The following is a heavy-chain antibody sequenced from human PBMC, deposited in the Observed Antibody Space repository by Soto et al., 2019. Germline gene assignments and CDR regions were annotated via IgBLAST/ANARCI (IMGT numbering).Heavy chain of an antibody. CDR1: GGSFSGYY. J-gene: IGHJ6*02. V-gene: IGHV4-34*01. D-gene: IGHD6-19*01. CDR3: ATVEQWPKYYYYGMDV. Sequence: QVQLQQWGAGLLKPSETLSLTCAVYGGSFSGYYWSWIRQPPGKGLEWIVEINHSGSTNYNPSLERRVTISVDTSKNQVSLKLSSVTAADTAVYYCATVEQWPKYYYYGMDVWGQGTTVTVSS. CDR2: INHSGST.